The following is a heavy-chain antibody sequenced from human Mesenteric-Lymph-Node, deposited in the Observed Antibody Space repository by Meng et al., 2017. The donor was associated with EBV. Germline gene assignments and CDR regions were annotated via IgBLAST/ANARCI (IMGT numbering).Heavy chain of an antibody. CDR2: FNTISGNP. CDR1: GYTFTNYA. Sequence: VELVQSWSELKKPGASVKVSCKASGYTFTNYAMNWVRQAPGQWLEWVGWFNTISGNPAYGQGFTGRFVFSWDTSVSTAYLQISSLKTEDTAVYYCARENPGDYIDYWGQGTLVTVSS. V-gene: IGHV7-4-1*02. D-gene: IGHD1-14*01. J-gene: IGHJ4*02. CDR3: ARENPGDYIDY.